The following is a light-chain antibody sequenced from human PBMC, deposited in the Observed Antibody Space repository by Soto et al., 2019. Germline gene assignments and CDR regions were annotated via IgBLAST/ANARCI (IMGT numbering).Light chain of an antibody. V-gene: IGLV1-47*01. CDR1: SSNIGSNY. CDR3: AAWDDSLSGLYV. Sequence: HSMLSQPRSESGTPGQRVTISCSGSSSNIGSNYVYWYQQLPGTAPKLPIYRNNQRPSGVPDRFSGSKSGTSASLAISGLRSEDEADYYCAAWDDSLSGLYVFGTGTKVTVL. CDR2: RNN. J-gene: IGLJ1*01.